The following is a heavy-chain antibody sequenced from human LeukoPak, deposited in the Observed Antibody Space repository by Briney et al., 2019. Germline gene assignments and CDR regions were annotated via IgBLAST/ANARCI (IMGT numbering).Heavy chain of an antibody. CDR3: AKVDIVVVVAAWFDY. Sequence: GGSLRLSCAASGFTFSSYAMSWVRQAPGKGLERVSAISGSGGGTYYADSVKGRFTISRDNSKNTLYLQMNSLRAEDTAVYYCAKVDIVVVVAAWFDYWGQGTLVTVSS. J-gene: IGHJ4*02. CDR1: GFTFSSYA. CDR2: ISGSGGGT. D-gene: IGHD2-15*01. V-gene: IGHV3-23*01.